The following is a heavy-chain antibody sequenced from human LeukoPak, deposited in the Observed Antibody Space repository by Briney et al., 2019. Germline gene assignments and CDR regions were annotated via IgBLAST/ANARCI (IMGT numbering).Heavy chain of an antibody. D-gene: IGHD4-17*01. CDR2: ISFDGSNQ. CDR1: GFTFSSFG. Sequence: GGSLRLSCAAYGFTFSSFGMHWVRQAPGQGLEWVAVISFDGSNQYYADSVKGRFTSYRDNFKNTVYLQMNSLRAEETAVYYCAKAHPPTVTTEEGEYLQHWGQGALVTVSS. V-gene: IGHV3-30*18. J-gene: IGHJ1*01. CDR3: AKAHPPTVTTEEGEYLQH.